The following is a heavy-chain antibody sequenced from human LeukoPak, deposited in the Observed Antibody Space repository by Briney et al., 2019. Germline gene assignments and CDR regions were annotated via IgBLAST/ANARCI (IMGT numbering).Heavy chain of an antibody. Sequence: GGSLRLSCVAFGFIFTSYGMHWVRQAPGKGLQWVALISSNGNNERYADSVKGRFSISRDNSKNTMYLRMNSLRAEDTAIYYCTRIKYSTSWSGDYWGQGALVTVSS. D-gene: IGHD6-13*01. CDR2: ISSNGNNE. CDR1: GFIFTSYG. CDR3: TRIKYSTSWSGDY. V-gene: IGHV3-30*19. J-gene: IGHJ4*02.